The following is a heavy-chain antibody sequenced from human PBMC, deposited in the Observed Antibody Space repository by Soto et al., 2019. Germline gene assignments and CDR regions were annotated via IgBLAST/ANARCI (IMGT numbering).Heavy chain of an antibody. D-gene: IGHD2-21*01. CDR3: ARESGIPGRYWYFGL. CDR2: INPKRGGT. V-gene: IGHV1-2*02. Sequence: QVQLVQSGAEVKKPGASVKVSCTTYGYTFSDYFLHWVRQAPGQGPEWMGFINPKRGGTEYAQKFQCRVTMPRGTSSSTVYMALSGLSSDDTAIYYCARESGIPGRYWYFGLWGRGTLVTVSS. CDR1: GYTFSDYF. J-gene: IGHJ2*01.